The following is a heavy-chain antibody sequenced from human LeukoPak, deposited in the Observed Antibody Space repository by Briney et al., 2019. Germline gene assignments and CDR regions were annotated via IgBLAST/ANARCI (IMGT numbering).Heavy chain of an antibody. J-gene: IGHJ6*03. CDR3: ARANVTAAGPDYSYYYMGV. Sequence: VASVKVSCKASGYTFTGYYIHWVRQAPGQGLEWMGWINPKSGDTEYAQKFQGRVTMTRDTSISTAYIELSRLRSDDTAVYFCARANVTAAGPDYSYYYMGVWGKGTTVAVSS. V-gene: IGHV1-2*02. CDR2: INPKSGDT. D-gene: IGHD6-13*01. CDR1: GYTFTGYY.